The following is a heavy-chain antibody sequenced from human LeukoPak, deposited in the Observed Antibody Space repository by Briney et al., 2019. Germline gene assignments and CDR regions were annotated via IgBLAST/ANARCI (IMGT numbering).Heavy chain of an antibody. CDR2: IYHSGST. V-gene: IGHV4-30-2*01. J-gene: IGHJ3*02. CDR1: GGSISSGGYS. Sequence: SQTLSLTCAVSGGSISSGGYSWSWIRPRPGKGLEWIGYIYHSGSTYYNPSLKSRVTISVDRSKNQFSLKLSSVTAADTAVYYCARAEQLLWFGESSSGAFDIWGQGTMVTVSS. CDR3: ARAEQLLWFGESSSGAFDI. D-gene: IGHD3-10*01.